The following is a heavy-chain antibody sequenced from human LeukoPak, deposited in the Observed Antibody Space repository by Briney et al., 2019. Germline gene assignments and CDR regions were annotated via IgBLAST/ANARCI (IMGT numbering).Heavy chain of an antibody. CDR3: AGYGSGSYYYYYGMDV. CDR2: IYYSGST. CDR1: GGSISSYY. D-gene: IGHD3-10*01. J-gene: IGHJ6*04. V-gene: IGHV4-59*01. Sequence: SETLSLTCTVSGGSISSYYWSWIRQPPGKGLEWIGYIYYSGSTNYNPSLKSRVTISVDTSKNQFSLKLSSVAAADTAVYYCAGYGSGSYYYYYGMDVWGKGTTVTVSS.